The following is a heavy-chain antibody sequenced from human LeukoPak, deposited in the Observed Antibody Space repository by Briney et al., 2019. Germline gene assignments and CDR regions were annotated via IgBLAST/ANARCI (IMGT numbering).Heavy chain of an antibody. V-gene: IGHV4-34*01. CDR1: GGSFSGYY. Sequence: PSETLSLTCAVYGGSFSGYYWSWIRQPPGKGLEWIGEINHSGSTNYNPSLKSRVTISVDTSKNQFSLKLSSVTAADTAVYYCVREGGIAADGAWPGYFDYWGQGTLVTVSS. CDR3: VREGGIAADGAWPGYFDY. CDR2: INHSGST. D-gene: IGHD6-13*01. J-gene: IGHJ4*02.